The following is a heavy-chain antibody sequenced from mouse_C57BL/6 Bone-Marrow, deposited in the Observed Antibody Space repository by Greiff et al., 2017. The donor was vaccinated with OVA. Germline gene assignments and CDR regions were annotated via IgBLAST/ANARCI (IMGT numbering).Heavy chain of an antibody. Sequence: QVHVKQSGAELARPGASVKLSCKASGYTFTSYGISWVKQRTGQGLEWIGEIYPRSGNTYYNEKFKGKATLTADKSSSTAYMELRSLTSEDSAVYFCARPAQATRFAYWGQGTLVTVSA. CDR1: GYTFTSYG. CDR3: ARPAQATRFAY. J-gene: IGHJ3*01. CDR2: IYPRSGNT. V-gene: IGHV1-81*01. D-gene: IGHD3-2*02.